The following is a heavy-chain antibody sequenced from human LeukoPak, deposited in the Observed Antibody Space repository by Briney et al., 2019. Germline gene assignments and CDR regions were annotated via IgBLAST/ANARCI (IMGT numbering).Heavy chain of an antibody. CDR3: ARDRGSIDSNPTDY. Sequence: ASVKVSCKASGYTFTSYGISWVRQAPGQGLEWMGWISAYNGNTNYAQKLQGRVTMTTDTSTSTAYMELRSLRSDDTAVYYCARDRGSIDSNPTDYWGQGTLVTVFS. CDR1: GYTFTSYG. D-gene: IGHD1-14*01. V-gene: IGHV1-18*01. J-gene: IGHJ4*02. CDR2: ISAYNGNT.